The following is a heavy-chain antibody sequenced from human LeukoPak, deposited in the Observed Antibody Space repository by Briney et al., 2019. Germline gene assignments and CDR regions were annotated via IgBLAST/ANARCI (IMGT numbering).Heavy chain of an antibody. CDR1: GGSISSYY. CDR3: ARLIMVRGVIRPDY. Sequence: SETLSLTCTVSGGSISSYYWSWIRQPPGKGLEGIGYIYYSGSTNYNPSLKSRVTISVDTSKNQFSLKLSSVTAADTAVYYCARLIMVRGVIRPDYWGQGTLVTVSS. D-gene: IGHD3-10*01. V-gene: IGHV4-59*08. CDR2: IYYSGST. J-gene: IGHJ4*02.